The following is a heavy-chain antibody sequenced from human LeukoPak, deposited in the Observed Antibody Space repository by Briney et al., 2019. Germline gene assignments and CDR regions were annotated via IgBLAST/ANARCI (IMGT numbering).Heavy chain of an antibody. CDR3: ARGETIVADRREGDGFDI. CDR1: GYSTSSDYY. D-gene: IGHD5-12*01. V-gene: IGHV4-38-2*01. J-gene: IGHJ3*02. CDR2: VYQSGTT. Sequence: PSETLSLTCVVSGYSTSSDYYWVWIRQPPGKGLEWVGNVYQSGTTYSNPSLKSRVTMSVDTSKNQFSLKVNSVTAADTAVYYCARGETIVADRREGDGFDIWGQGTLVTVSS.